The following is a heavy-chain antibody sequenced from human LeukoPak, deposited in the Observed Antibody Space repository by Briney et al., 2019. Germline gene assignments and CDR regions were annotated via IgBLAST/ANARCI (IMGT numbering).Heavy chain of an antibody. CDR2: IYGGGST. Sequence: PGRSLRLSCAASGFTFDHYAMYWVRLGPGKGLEWVSVIYGGGSTYYADSVEGRFTISRDNSKNTLYLQMNSLRAEDTAVYYCARNYYHYYMDVWGNGTTVTVSS. J-gene: IGHJ6*03. CDR1: GFTFDHYA. CDR3: ARNYYHYYMDV. V-gene: IGHV3-53*01.